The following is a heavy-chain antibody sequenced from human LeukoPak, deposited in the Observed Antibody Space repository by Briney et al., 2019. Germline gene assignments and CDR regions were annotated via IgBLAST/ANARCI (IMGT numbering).Heavy chain of an antibody. CDR2: ISGSGGST. D-gene: IGHD6-13*01. CDR1: GFTFSSYG. J-gene: IGHJ6*03. CDR3: AKDGYSSSWYVVSYYYYYMDV. V-gene: IGHV3-23*01. Sequence: PGGSLRLSCAASGFTFSSYGMSWVRQAPGKGLEWVSAISGSGGSTYYADSVKGRFTISRDNSKNTLYLQMNSLRAEDTAVYYCAKDGYSSSWYVVSYYYYYMDVWDKGTTVATSS.